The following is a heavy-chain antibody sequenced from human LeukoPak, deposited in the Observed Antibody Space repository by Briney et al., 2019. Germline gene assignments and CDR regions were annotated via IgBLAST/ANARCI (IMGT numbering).Heavy chain of an antibody. CDR1: GFTFSSYW. V-gene: IGHV3-7*03. D-gene: IGHD4/OR15-4a*01. J-gene: IGHJ6*02. CDR3: ARGGALDV. Sequence: SGGSLRLSRAASGFTFSSYWMNWARQAPGKGLEWVASINHNGNVNYYVDSVKGRFTISRDNAKNSLYLQMSNLRAEDTAVCFCARGGALDVWGQGATVTVSS. CDR2: INHNGNVN.